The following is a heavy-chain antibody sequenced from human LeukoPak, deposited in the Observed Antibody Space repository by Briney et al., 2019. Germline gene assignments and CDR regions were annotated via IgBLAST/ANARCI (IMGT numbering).Heavy chain of an antibody. V-gene: IGHV3-7*01. J-gene: IGHJ4*02. CDR2: IKQDGSEK. CDR3: ARALKEDRDFWSGYSGLQGY. D-gene: IGHD3-3*01. CDR1: GFTFSSYW. Sequence: GGSLRLSCAASGFTFSSYWMSWVRQAPGKGLEWVANIKQDGSEKYYVDSVKGRFTISRDNAKNSLYLQMNSLRAEDTAVYYCARALKEDRDFWSGYSGLQGYWGQGTLVTVSS.